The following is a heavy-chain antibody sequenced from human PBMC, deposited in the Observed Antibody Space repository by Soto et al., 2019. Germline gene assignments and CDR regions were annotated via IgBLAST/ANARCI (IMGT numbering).Heavy chain of an antibody. CDR1: GGSFRGYY. Sequence: QVQLQQWGAGLLKPSETLSLTCAVYGGSFRGYYWRWIRQPPGKGLEWVGEINHGVSTNYNPSLKRRVNMSVDPSRNRFSLKLSPVTASDTAVYYCAGDRHDGDYGAAHYWGQGTLVTVSS. J-gene: IGHJ4*02. CDR3: AGDRHDGDYGAAHY. D-gene: IGHD4-17*01. CDR2: INHGVST. V-gene: IGHV4-34*01.